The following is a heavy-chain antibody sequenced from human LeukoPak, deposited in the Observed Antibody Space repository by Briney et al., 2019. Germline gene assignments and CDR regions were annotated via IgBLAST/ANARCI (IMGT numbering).Heavy chain of an antibody. D-gene: IGHD3-22*01. Sequence: SETLSLTCNVSGASISSYYWSWIRQPPGRGLEWIGYRYYSGTTNYKPSLKSRVTISVDTSKNQFPLRLSSVTAADTAVYYCARSSSGYYFDYWGQGTLVTVSS. J-gene: IGHJ4*02. V-gene: IGHV4-59*01. CDR2: RYYSGTT. CDR1: GASISSYY. CDR3: ARSSSGYYFDY.